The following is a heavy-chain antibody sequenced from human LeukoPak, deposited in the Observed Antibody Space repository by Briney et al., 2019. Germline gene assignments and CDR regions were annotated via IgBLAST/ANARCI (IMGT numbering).Heavy chain of an antibody. CDR3: ARGRYSGYDNIWGDAFDI. D-gene: IGHD5-12*01. Sequence: SETLSLTCAVYGGSFSGYYWSWIRQPAGKGLEWIGRIYTSGSTNYNPSLKSRVTISVDTSKNQFSLKLSSVTAADTAVYYCARGRYSGYDNIWGDAFDIWGQGTMVTVSS. CDR2: IYTSGST. J-gene: IGHJ3*02. CDR1: GGSFSGYY. V-gene: IGHV4-59*10.